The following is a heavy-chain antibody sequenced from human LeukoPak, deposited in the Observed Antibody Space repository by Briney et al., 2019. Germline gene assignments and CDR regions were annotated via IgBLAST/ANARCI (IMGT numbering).Heavy chain of an antibody. J-gene: IGHJ3*02. CDR1: DFSFGNFW. V-gene: IGHV3-74*01. Sequence: GGPLRFPFAPLDFSFGNFWMNWSGKAPGKGLVCFSHIISDGSTTTYADSVKGRFTISRDNSKNTLYLQMNSLRAEDTAVYYCASGIVGATTRYPDAFDIWGQGTMVTVSS. CDR2: IISDGSTT. CDR3: ASGIVGATTRYPDAFDI. D-gene: IGHD1-26*01.